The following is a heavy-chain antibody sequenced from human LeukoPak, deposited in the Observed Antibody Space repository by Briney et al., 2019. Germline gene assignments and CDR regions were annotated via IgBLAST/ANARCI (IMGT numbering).Heavy chain of an antibody. V-gene: IGHV1-2*02. J-gene: IGHJ5*02. CDR3: ARGYGGYGNWFDP. D-gene: IGHD5-12*01. CDR2: INPNSGGT. CDR1: GYTFTGYY. Sequence: ASVKVSCKASGYTFTGYYMHWVRQAPGQGLEWMGWINPNSGGTNYAQKFQGRVTMTRDTSISTAYMELSRLRSDDTAVYYCARGYGGYGNWFDPWGQGTLVTVSS.